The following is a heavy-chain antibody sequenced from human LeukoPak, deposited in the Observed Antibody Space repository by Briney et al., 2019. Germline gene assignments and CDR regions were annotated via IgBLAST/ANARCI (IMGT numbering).Heavy chain of an antibody. CDR3: ARPVAGYYYYMDV. D-gene: IGHD6-19*01. V-gene: IGHV1-2*02. J-gene: IGHJ6*03. Sequence: ASVKVSCKASGYTFTGSYMHWVRQAPGQGLEWMGWINPHSGGTNYAQKFQGRVTMTRDTSISTAYMELSRLRSDDTAVYYCARPVAGYYYYMDVWGKGTTVTVSS. CDR2: INPHSGGT. CDR1: GYTFTGSY.